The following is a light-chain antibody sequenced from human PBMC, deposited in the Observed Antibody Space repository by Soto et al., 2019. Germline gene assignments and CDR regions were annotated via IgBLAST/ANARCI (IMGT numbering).Light chain of an antibody. CDR2: KAS. Sequence: DIQMTQSPSTLSGSVGDRVTITCRASQTISSWLAWYQQKPGKAPKLLIYKASTLKSGVPSRFSDRGSGTEFTLTISSLQPDDFATYNCQHYNSYSEAFGQGTKVDIK. J-gene: IGKJ1*01. V-gene: IGKV1-5*03. CDR1: QTISSW. CDR3: QHYNSYSEA.